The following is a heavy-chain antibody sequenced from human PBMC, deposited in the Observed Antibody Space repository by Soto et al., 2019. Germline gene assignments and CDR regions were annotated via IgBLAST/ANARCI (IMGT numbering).Heavy chain of an antibody. CDR2: IIPILGIA. CDR3: ATEGSIFGVVKYFDY. Sequence: GASVKVSCKASGGTFSSYTISWVRQAPGQGLEWMGRIIPILGIANYAQKFQGRVTITADKSTSTAYMELSSLRSEDTAVYYCATEGSIFGVVKYFDYWGQGTLVTVSS. V-gene: IGHV1-69*04. CDR1: GGTFSSYT. D-gene: IGHD3-3*01. J-gene: IGHJ4*02.